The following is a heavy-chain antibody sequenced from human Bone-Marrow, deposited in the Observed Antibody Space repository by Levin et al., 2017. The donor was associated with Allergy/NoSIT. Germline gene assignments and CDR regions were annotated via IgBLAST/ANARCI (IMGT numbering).Heavy chain of an antibody. CDR1: GFTFSSYG. V-gene: IGHV3-30*18. Sequence: PWGSLRLSCAASGFTFSSYGMHWVRQAPGKGLEWVAVISSDGSDKYYVDSVKGRFTISRDNPKNTLHLQMNDLRAEDTAVYYCAKDVWDSSSWNAPGMDVWGQGTTVTVSS. D-gene: IGHD6-13*01. CDR3: AKDVWDSSSWNAPGMDV. CDR2: ISSDGSDK. J-gene: IGHJ6*02.